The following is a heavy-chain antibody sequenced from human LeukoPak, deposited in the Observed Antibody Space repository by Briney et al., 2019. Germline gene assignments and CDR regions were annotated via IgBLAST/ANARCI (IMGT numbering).Heavy chain of an antibody. Sequence: SETLSLTCAVYGGSFSGYYWSWIRQPPGKGLEWIGEINHSGSTNYNPSLKSRVTISVDTSKNQFSLKLSSVTAADTAVYYCARGRSFVWGSYRYTAPLVYWGQGTLVTVSS. J-gene: IGHJ4*02. CDR2: INHSGST. CDR3: ARGRSFVWGSYRYTAPLVY. CDR1: GGSFSGYY. D-gene: IGHD3-16*02. V-gene: IGHV4-34*01.